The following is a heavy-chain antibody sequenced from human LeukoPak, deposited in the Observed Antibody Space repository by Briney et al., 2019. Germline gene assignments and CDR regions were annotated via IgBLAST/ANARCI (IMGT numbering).Heavy chain of an antibody. CDR3: ARSVVVPATDAFDI. D-gene: IGHD2-2*01. CDR2: MNPNSGNT. J-gene: IGHJ3*02. CDR1: GYTFTSYD. V-gene: IGHV1-8*01. Sequence: ASVKVSCKASGYTFTSYDINWVRQATGQGLGWMGWMNPNSGNTGYAQKFQGRVTMTRNTSISTAYMELSSLRSEDTAVYYCARSVVVPATDAFDIWGQGTMVTVSS.